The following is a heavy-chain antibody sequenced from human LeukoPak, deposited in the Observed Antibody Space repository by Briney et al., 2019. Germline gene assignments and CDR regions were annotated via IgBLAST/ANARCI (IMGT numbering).Heavy chain of an antibody. V-gene: IGHV3-66*01. J-gene: IGHJ6*02. CDR1: GFTVGSNY. D-gene: IGHD3-10*01. Sequence: GGSLRLSCAASGFTVGSNYMSWVRQAPGKGLEWVSVIYSGGSTYYADSVKGRFTISRDNSKNTLYLQMNSLRAEDTAVYYCAREGTMVRGVTYYGMDVWGQGTTVTVSS. CDR2: IYSGGST. CDR3: AREGTMVRGVTYYGMDV.